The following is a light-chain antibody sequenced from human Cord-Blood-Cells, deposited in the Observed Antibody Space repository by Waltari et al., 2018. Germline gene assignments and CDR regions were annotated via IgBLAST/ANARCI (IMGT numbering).Light chain of an antibody. V-gene: IGLV2-11*01. Sequence: QSALTQPRPVSGSPGQSVTISCTGTSSDVGGYNYVSWYQQHPGKAPKLMIYDVSKRPSGVPDRFSGSKSGNTASLTISGPQAEDEADYYCCSYAGSYTYWVFGGGTKLTVL. CDR2: DVS. CDR1: SSDVGGYNY. J-gene: IGLJ3*02. CDR3: CSYAGSYTYWV.